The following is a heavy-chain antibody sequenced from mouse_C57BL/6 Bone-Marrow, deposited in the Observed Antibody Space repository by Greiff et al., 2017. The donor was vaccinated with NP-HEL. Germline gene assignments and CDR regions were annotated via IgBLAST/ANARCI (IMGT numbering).Heavy chain of an antibody. J-gene: IGHJ2*01. CDR2: IHPNSGST. CDR1: GYTFTSYW. D-gene: IGHD1-1*01. CDR3: ARQVPIYYYGSSLDY. V-gene: IGHV1-64*01. Sequence: QVQLKQPGAELVKPGASVKLSCKASGYTFTSYWMHWVKQSPGQGLEWIGMIHPNSGSTNYNEKFKSKATLTVDKSSSTAYMQLSSLTSEDSAVYYCARQVPIYYYGSSLDYWGQGTTLTVSS.